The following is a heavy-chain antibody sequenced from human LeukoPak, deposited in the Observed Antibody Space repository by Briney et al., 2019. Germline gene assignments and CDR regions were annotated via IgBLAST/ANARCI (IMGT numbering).Heavy chain of an antibody. CDR3: AKDPTGDWPHYFDC. D-gene: IGHD2-21*02. CDR1: GFTFDDYW. J-gene: IGHJ4*02. Sequence: GGSLRLSCGASGFTFDDYWMSWVRQAPGQGLEWVANINQDGSEKYYLDSAKGRFTISRDNARNSLYLQMNSLRAEDTAVYYCAKDPTGDWPHYFDCWGQGTLVTVSS. V-gene: IGHV3-7*03. CDR2: INQDGSEK.